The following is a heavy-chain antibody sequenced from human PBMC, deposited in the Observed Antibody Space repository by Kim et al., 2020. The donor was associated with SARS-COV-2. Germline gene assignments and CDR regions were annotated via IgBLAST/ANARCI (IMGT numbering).Heavy chain of an antibody. CDR3: ARVPSFYSSSHYYYGMEV. Sequence: SETLSLTCTVSGGSISSGGYYWSWIRQHPGKGLEWIGYIYYSGSTYYNPSLKSRVTISVDTSKNQFSLKLSSVTAADTAVYYCARVPSFYSSSHYYYGMEVWGQGTTVTVSS. CDR1: GGSISSGGYY. V-gene: IGHV4-31*03. D-gene: IGHD6-6*01. CDR2: IYYSGST. J-gene: IGHJ6*02.